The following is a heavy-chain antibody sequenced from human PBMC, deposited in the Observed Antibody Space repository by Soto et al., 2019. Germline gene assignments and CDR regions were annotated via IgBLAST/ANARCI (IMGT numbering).Heavy chain of an antibody. V-gene: IGHV4-39*01. CDR3: ARQQYGSRRELDY. J-gene: IGHJ4*02. Sequence: QLQESGPGLVKPSETLSLTCIVSSGSVNSSNYYCAWIRQPPGKGLERIGSIYYSRSTFYTPSLTSRVTISEDTSKNHLSLRVNSVTNADTALSYCARQQYGSRRELDYWGQGTLVTVSS. CDR2: IYYSRST. CDR1: SGSVNSSNYY. D-gene: IGHD1-1*01.